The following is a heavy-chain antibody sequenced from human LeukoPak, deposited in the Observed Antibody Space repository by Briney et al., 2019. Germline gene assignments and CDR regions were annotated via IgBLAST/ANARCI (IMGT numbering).Heavy chain of an antibody. D-gene: IGHD1-26*01. CDR1: GFTFSSYA. V-gene: IGHV3-23*01. CDR2: ISGSGDTT. CDR3: AKSRGESRGASNY. J-gene: IGHJ4*02. Sequence: QPGGSLRLSCAASGFTFSSYAMNWVRQAPGKGLEWVSFISGSGDTTYYADSVKGRFTISRDNSKSMLYLQMNSLRAEDTAVYYCAKSRGESRGASNYWGQGTLVTVSS.